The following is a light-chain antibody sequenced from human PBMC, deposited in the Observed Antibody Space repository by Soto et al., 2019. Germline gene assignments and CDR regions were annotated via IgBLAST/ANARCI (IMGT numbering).Light chain of an antibody. CDR2: EVT. J-gene: IGLJ3*02. CDR3: SSYAGSNTWV. CDR1: SSDVGGYNY. Sequence: SALTQPPSASGSPGQSVTFSCTGTSSDVGGYNYVSWYQQHPGRAPKLIIYEVTKRPSGVPDRFSGSKSGNTASLTVSGLLAEDEADYYCSSYAGSNTWVFGGGITLTFL. V-gene: IGLV2-8*01.